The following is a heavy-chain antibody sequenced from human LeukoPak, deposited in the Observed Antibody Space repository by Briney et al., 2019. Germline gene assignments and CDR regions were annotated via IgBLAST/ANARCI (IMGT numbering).Heavy chain of an antibody. CDR2: INHSGST. D-gene: IGHD6-19*01. CDR1: GGSFSGYY. J-gene: IGHJ4*02. V-gene: IGHV4-34*01. Sequence: SETLSLTCAVYGGSFSGYYWSWIRQPPGKGLEWIGEINHSGSTNYNPSLKSRVTISVDTSKNQFSLKLSSVTAADTAVYYCARAVAVAGTRLDYWGQGTLVTVSS. CDR3: ARAVAVAGTRLDY.